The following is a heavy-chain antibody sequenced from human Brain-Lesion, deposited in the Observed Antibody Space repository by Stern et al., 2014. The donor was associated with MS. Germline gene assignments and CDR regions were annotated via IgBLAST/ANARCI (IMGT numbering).Heavy chain of an antibody. CDR2: IWPGDSDT. J-gene: IGHJ4*02. Sequence: EVQLVESGAEVKKPGESLKISCKGSGYRFTSHWIGWVRQMPGKGLEWMGIIWPGDSDTRYSRSFQGQVTISADKSISTAYLQWSSLQASDTAMYYCARRGDSSSSGFDYWGQGTLVIVSS. CDR1: GYRFTSHW. CDR3: ARRGDSSSSGFDY. D-gene: IGHD6-6*01. V-gene: IGHV5-51*01.